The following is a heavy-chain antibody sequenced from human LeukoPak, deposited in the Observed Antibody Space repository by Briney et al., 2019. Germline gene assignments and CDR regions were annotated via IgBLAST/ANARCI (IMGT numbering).Heavy chain of an antibody. D-gene: IGHD6-13*01. CDR3: ARGPIAAAGKDWFDP. Sequence: GGSLRLSCAASGFTFSSYAMSWVRQAPGKGLEWVSVISGNGGRTYYADSVKGRFTISRDNAKNSLYLQMNSLRAEDTAVYYCARGPIAAAGKDWFDPWGQGTLVTVSS. CDR2: ISGNGGRT. J-gene: IGHJ5*02. V-gene: IGHV3-23*01. CDR1: GFTFSSYA.